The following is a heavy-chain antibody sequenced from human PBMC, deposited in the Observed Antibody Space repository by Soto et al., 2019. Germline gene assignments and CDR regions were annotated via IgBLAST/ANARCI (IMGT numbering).Heavy chain of an antibody. D-gene: IGHD2-2*02. Sequence: QVQLVQSGAEVKKPGSSVKVSCKASGGTFSSYAISWVRKAPGQGLEWMGGIIPIFGTANYAQKFQGSVTITADESTSTAYMGLSRLRYEDTAVYYGARGAYCSSTSCYTGAFDIWGQGTMVTVSS. J-gene: IGHJ3*02. CDR2: IIPIFGTA. V-gene: IGHV1-69*01. CDR3: ARGAYCSSTSCYTGAFDI. CDR1: GGTFSSYA.